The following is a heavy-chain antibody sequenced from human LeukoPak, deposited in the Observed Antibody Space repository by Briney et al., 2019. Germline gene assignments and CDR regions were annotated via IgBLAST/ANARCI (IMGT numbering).Heavy chain of an antibody. CDR1: GFTFSSYN. J-gene: IGHJ4*02. D-gene: IGHD4-17*01. CDR2: IISGSSYI. CDR3: ARALMTTVTYFDY. Sequence: PGGSLRLSCAASGFTFSSYNMNWVRQAPGKGLEWVSSIISGSSYIYYADSVKGRFTISRDNAKSSLYLQMNSLRAEDTAVYYCARALMTTVTYFDYWGQGTLVTVSS. V-gene: IGHV3-21*01.